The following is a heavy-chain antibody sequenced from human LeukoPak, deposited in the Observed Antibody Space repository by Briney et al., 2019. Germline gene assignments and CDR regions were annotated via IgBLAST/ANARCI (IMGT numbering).Heavy chain of an antibody. CDR2: ISAYNGNT. Sequence: ASVKVSCKASGYTFTSYGISWVRQAPGQGLEWMGWISAYNGNTNYAQKLQGRVTMTTDTSTSTPYMELRSLRSDDTAVYYCARDPGIAVAGTGYWGQGTLVTVSS. J-gene: IGHJ4*02. D-gene: IGHD6-19*01. V-gene: IGHV1-18*01. CDR3: ARDPGIAVAGTGY. CDR1: GYTFTSYG.